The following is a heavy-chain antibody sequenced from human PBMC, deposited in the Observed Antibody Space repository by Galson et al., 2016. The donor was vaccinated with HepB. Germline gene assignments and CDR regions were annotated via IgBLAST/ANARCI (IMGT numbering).Heavy chain of an antibody. D-gene: IGHD2-21*02. J-gene: IGHJ6*03. CDR3: ARLPPYCTRTPCYLDYYLDV. V-gene: IGHV5-51*01. Sequence: QSGAEVKKPGESLEISCKCSGYTFSEYWIGWVRQKPGKGLEWMGMIYPGDSDTRYSPSFEGQVTISADRSNNTAYLQWSSLEASDTAIYCCARLPPYCTRTPCYLDYYLDVWGKGTTVTVSS. CDR2: IYPGDSDT. CDR1: GYTFSEYW.